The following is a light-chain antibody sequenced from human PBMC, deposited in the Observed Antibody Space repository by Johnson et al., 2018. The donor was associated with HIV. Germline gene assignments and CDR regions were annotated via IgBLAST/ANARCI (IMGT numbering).Light chain of an antibody. Sequence: QSVLTQPPSVSAAPGQKVTISCSGSSSNIGNNYVSWYQQLPGTAPKLLIYDNNKRPSGIPDRFSGSKSGTSATLGITGLQTGDEADYYCGTWDSSLSAAFGTWTKVTVL. V-gene: IGLV1-51*01. J-gene: IGLJ1*01. CDR1: SSNIGNNY. CDR2: DNN. CDR3: GTWDSSLSAA.